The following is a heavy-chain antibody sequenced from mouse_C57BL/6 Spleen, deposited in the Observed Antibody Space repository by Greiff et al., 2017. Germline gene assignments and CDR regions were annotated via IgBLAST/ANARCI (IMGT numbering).Heavy chain of an antibody. CDR1: GYTFTSYW. J-gene: IGHJ2*01. CDR2: IDPSDSYT. D-gene: IGHD1-1*01. V-gene: IGHV1-59*01. CDR3: ARWGYYGSSYGGFDY. Sequence: VQLQQPGAELVRPGTSVKLSCKASGYTFTSYWMHWVKQRPGQGLEWIGVIDPSDSYTNYNQKFKGKATLTVDTSSSTAYMQLSSLTSEDSAVYYCARWGYYGSSYGGFDYWGQGTTLTVSS.